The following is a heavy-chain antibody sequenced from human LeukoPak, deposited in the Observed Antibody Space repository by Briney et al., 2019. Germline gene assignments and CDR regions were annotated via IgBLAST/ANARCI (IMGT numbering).Heavy chain of an antibody. Sequence: SETLSLTCTVSGGSISSSNYYWGWIRQPPGKGLEWIGSIYYSGSTYYNTSLKSRVTISVDTSKNQFSLKLSSVTAADTAVYYCARRLYSPGNYYYMDVWGKGTTVTVSS. CDR3: ARRLYSPGNYYYMDV. V-gene: IGHV4-39*01. J-gene: IGHJ6*03. CDR2: IYYSGST. CDR1: GGSISSSNYY. D-gene: IGHD2-2*02.